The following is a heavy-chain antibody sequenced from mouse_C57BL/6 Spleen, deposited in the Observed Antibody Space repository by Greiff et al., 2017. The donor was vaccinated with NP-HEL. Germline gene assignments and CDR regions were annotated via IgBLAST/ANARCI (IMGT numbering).Heavy chain of an antibody. CDR2: IDPENGDT. J-gene: IGHJ2*01. CDR3: TPSLWLRREYYFDY. CDR1: GFNIKDDY. V-gene: IGHV14-4*01. Sequence: VQLQQSGAELVRPGASVKLSCTASGFNIKDDYMHWVKQRPEQGLEWIGWIDPENGDTEYASKFQGKATITADTSSNTAYLQLSSLTSEDTAVYYCTPSLWLRREYYFDYWGQGTTLTVSS. D-gene: IGHD2-2*01.